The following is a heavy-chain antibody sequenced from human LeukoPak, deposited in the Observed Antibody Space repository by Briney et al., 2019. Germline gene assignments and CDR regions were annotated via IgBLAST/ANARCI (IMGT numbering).Heavy chain of an antibody. V-gene: IGHV1-2*02. CDR1: GYTFTGYY. J-gene: IGHJ4*02. CDR2: INPNSGGT. Sequence: GASVKVSCKASGYTFTGYYMHWVRPAPGQGLEWMGWINPNSGGTNYAQKFQGRVTMTRDTSISTAYMELSRLRSDDTAVYYCARVLYSSGWYDYWGQGTLVTVSS. D-gene: IGHD6-19*01. CDR3: ARVLYSSGWYDY.